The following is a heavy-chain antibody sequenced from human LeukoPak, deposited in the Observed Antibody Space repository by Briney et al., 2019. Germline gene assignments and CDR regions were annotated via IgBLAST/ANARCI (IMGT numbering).Heavy chain of an antibody. Sequence: PSQTLSLTCTVSGGSISSGDYYWSWIRQPPGKGLEWIGYIYYSGGTYYNPSLKSRVTISVDTSKIQFSLKLSSVTAADTAVYYCARGRRVYSDYDTSNDYWGQGTLVTVSS. J-gene: IGHJ4*02. CDR3: ARGRRVYSDYDTSNDY. D-gene: IGHD5-12*01. CDR1: GGSISSGDYY. V-gene: IGHV4-30-4*01. CDR2: IYYSGGT.